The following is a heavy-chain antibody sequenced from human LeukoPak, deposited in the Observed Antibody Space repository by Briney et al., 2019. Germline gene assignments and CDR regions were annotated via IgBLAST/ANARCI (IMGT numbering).Heavy chain of an antibody. CDR2: INHSGST. J-gene: IGHJ3*01. D-gene: IGHD1-1*01. V-gene: IGHV4-34*01. CDR1: GGFFSGYY. Sequence: SETLSLTCAVNGGFFSGYYWSWIRQPPGKGLGWIGEINHSGSTNYNPSLKSRVTISRDTSKNQVSLKLTSVTAADTAVYYCARSPGRPDAFDVWGQGTMVTV. CDR3: ARSPGRPDAFDV.